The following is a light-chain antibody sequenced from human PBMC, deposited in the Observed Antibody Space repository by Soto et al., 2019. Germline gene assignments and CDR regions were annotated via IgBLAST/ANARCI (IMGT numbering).Light chain of an antibody. J-gene: IGKJ1*01. CDR2: DAS. V-gene: IGKV1-5*01. Sequence: DIQMTQFPSTLSASVGDRVTITCRASQSISSWLAWYQQKAGKAPKLLSYDASSLESGVPSRFSGSGSGTEFTLTISSLQPDDFATYYCQQYNSYGTFGQGTKVDIK. CDR3: QQYNSYGT. CDR1: QSISSW.